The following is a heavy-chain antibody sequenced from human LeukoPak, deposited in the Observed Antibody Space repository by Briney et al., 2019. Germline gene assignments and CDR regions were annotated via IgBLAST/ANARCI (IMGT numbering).Heavy chain of an antibody. D-gene: IGHD4-23*01. J-gene: IGHJ4*02. CDR2: INTDGSRT. CDR1: GFTLTDYW. CDR3: ARDLLSGNSVIDS. Sequence: GGSLRLSCAAPGFTLTDYWMYWVRQAPGKGLVWVSRINTDGSRTDYADSVKGRITISRDNAKNTLFLQMNSLTTEDTGVYYCARDLLSGNSVIDSWGQGTLVTVSS. V-gene: IGHV3-74*01.